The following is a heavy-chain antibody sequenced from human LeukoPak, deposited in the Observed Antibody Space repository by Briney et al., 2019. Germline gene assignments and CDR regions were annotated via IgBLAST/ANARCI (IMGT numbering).Heavy chain of an antibody. Sequence: GASVKVSCKASGYTFTSYGISWVRQAPGQGLEWMGWISAYNGNTNYAQKLQGRVTMTTDTSTSTAYMELRSLRSDDTAVYYCARDKGVEMATRNAFDIWGQGTMVTVSS. J-gene: IGHJ3*02. CDR2: ISAYNGNT. D-gene: IGHD5-24*01. CDR1: GYTFTSYG. CDR3: ARDKGVEMATRNAFDI. V-gene: IGHV1-18*01.